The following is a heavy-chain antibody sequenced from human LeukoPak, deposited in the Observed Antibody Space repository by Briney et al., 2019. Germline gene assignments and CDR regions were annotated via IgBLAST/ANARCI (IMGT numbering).Heavy chain of an antibody. CDR1: GGSISSGGYY. V-gene: IGHV4-31*03. J-gene: IGHJ6*02. CDR3: ARDNYGDYVPYYYYGMDV. CDR2: IYYSGST. D-gene: IGHD4-17*01. Sequence: SETLSLTCTVSGGSISSGGYYWSWIRQHPGKGLEWIGYIYYSGSTYYNPSLKSRVTISVDTSKNQFSLKLSSVTAADTAVYYCARDNYGDYVPYYYYGMDVWGQGTTVTVSS.